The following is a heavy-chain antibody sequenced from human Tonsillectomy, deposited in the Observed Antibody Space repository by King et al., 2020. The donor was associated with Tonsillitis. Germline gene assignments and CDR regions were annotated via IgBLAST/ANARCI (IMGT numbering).Heavy chain of an antibody. J-gene: IGHJ3*01. CDR2: ISASGRST. CDR1: GSTFSSFA. D-gene: IGHD3-10*01. CDR3: ATGGMYGSGSPYDAFDV. Sequence: QLVESGGGLVQPGGSLRLSCADSGSTFSSFAMSWVRQAPGKGLEWVSVISASGRSTYYGDSVKGRFTISRDNSKSTLYLQMSGLRAEDTAVYYCATGGMYGSGSPYDAFDVWGQGTMVTVSS. V-gene: IGHV3-23*04.